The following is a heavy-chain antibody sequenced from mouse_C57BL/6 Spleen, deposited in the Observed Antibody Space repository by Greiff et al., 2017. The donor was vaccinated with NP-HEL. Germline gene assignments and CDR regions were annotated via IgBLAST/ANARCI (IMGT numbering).Heavy chain of an antibody. D-gene: IGHD5-1*01. CDR1: GYTFTDYY. Sequence: VQLQQSGPELVKPGASVKISCKASGYTFTDYYMNWVKQSHGKSLEWIGDINPNNGGTSYNQKFKGKATLTVDKSSSTAYMELRSLTSEDSAVYYCGSNFDYWGQGTTLTVSS. CDR2: INPNNGGT. V-gene: IGHV1-26*01. CDR3: GSNFDY. J-gene: IGHJ2*01.